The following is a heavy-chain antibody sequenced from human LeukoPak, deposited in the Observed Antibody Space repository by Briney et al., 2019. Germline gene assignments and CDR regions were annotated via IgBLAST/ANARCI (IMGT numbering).Heavy chain of an antibody. J-gene: IGHJ6*02. CDR1: GFTFSSYG. Sequence: GGSLRLSCAASGFTFSSYGMHWVRQAPGKGLEWVAVIWSDGSNKYYADSVKGRFTISRDNSKNTLFLQMNSLRAEDTAVYYCAKQPPDYYDSSGYDYYYYGMDVWGQGTTVTVSS. CDR3: AKQPPDYYDSSGYDYYYYGMDV. CDR2: IWSDGSNK. D-gene: IGHD3-22*01. V-gene: IGHV3-30*02.